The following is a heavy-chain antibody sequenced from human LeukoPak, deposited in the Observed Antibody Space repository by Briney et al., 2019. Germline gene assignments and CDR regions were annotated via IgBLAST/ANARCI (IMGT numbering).Heavy chain of an antibody. J-gene: IGHJ4*02. CDR2: ISAYNGNS. CDR1: GYTFTSYG. V-gene: IGHV1-18*01. Sequence: VASVKVSCKASGYTFTSYGISWVRQAPGQGLEVMGWISAYNGNSYYAQNLQGRVTMTTDTSTSTAYMELRSLRSDDTAVYYCAREAQQLVTIYFDYWGRGTLVTVSS. CDR3: AREAQQLVTIYFDY. D-gene: IGHD1-1*01.